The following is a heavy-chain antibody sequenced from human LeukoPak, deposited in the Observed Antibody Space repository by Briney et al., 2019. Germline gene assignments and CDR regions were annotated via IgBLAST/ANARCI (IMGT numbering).Heavy chain of an antibody. V-gene: IGHV1-2*02. J-gene: IGHJ5*02. CDR2: INPKSGGT. CDR3: AEGGCSSSSCNNWYDP. D-gene: IGHD2-2*01. Sequence: ASVKVSCKASGYTFTIYYIHWLRQAPGYGLEWMGWINPKSGGTNYAQKFQGRVTMTRDTSISTAYMELGRLTSDDTAMYYCAEGGCSSSSCNNWYDPWGQGTLVTVSS. CDR1: GYTFTIYY.